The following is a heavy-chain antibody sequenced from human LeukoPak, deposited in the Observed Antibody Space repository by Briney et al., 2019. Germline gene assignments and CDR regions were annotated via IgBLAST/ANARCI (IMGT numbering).Heavy chain of an antibody. Sequence: SETLSLTCTVSGGSISSSSYYWGWIRQPPGKGLEWIGSIYYTGSTYYNPSLKSRVAISVDTSKNQFSLKLSSVTAADTAVYYCARHQQWLVRVDYWGQGTLVTVSP. CDR1: GGSISSSSYY. J-gene: IGHJ4*02. V-gene: IGHV4-39*01. CDR3: ARHQQWLVRVDY. CDR2: IYYTGST. D-gene: IGHD6-19*01.